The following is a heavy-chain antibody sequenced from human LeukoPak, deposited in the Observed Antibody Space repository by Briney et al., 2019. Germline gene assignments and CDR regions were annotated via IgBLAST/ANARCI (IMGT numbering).Heavy chain of an antibody. CDR3: ARHDYYDSSGYRD. V-gene: IGHV1-69*05. J-gene: IGHJ4*02. CDR2: IIPIFGTT. CDR1: GGTFSSYA. D-gene: IGHD3-22*01. Sequence: GASVKVSCKASGGTFSSYAISWVRQAPGQGLEWMGRIIPIFGTTNYAQKFQGRVTITTDESTSTAYMELSSLRSEDTAVYYCARHDYYDSSGYRDWGQGTLVTVSS.